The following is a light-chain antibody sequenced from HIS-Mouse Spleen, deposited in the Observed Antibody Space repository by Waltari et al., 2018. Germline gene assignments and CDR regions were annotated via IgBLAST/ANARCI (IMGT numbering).Light chain of an antibody. Sequence: QSALTQPASVSGSPGQSITISCTGTSSDVGGYNYVSWYQQHPGKAPQLMIYDVSNRPSGVSTRFSGYKSGNTASLTISGLQAEDEADYYCSSYTSSSFNVVFGGGTKLTVL. CDR3: SSYTSSSFNVV. CDR2: DVS. V-gene: IGLV2-14*03. CDR1: SSDVGGYNY. J-gene: IGLJ2*01.